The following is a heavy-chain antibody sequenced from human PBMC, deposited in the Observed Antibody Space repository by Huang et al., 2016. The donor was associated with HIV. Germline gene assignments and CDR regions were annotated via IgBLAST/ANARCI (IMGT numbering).Heavy chain of an antibody. Sequence: QLVESGGDSVQSGRSLRLSCRGSGFIFTDFALNWFRQSPGKGLEWIGFVRSKACGGASKSAPSVKDRFTVSRDEAKNVAFLQMDNLQVDDTAIYYCSPSGDDYFYFYMDVWGNGTTVIVS. D-gene: IGHD4-17*01. CDR3: SPSGDDYFYFYMDV. J-gene: IGHJ6*03. CDR1: GFIFTDFA. V-gene: IGHV3-49*03. CDR2: VRSKACGGAS.